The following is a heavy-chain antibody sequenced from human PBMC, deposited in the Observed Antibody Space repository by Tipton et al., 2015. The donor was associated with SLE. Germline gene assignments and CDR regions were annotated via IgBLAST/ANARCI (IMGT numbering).Heavy chain of an antibody. Sequence: QLVQSGPAVKKPGSSVKVSCKASGGTFTKYTINWVRQAPGQGLEWMGGFIPVFGSPNYAQRFQGRVTITADESTSTAYMEVSSLRSEDTAVYYCARDLGYCSGGSCYSGMVDTWGQGTLVTVSS. V-gene: IGHV1-69*01. CDR2: FIPVFGSP. CDR1: GGTFTKYT. D-gene: IGHD2-15*01. J-gene: IGHJ5*02. CDR3: ARDLGYCSGGSCYSGMVDT.